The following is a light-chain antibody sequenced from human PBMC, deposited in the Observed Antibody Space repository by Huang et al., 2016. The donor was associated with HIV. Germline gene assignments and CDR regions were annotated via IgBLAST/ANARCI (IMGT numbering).Light chain of an antibody. CDR3: QQLYSYPLT. Sequence: IQLTQSPSSLSASVGDRVTITCRASQGISTYLAWYQLKPGKVPRLLIYDASTLQSGVPSRFSGSGSGTDFTLTINSLQPEDFATDYCQQLYSYPLTFGGGTKLEI. V-gene: IGKV1-9*01. CDR1: QGISTY. J-gene: IGKJ4*01. CDR2: DAS.